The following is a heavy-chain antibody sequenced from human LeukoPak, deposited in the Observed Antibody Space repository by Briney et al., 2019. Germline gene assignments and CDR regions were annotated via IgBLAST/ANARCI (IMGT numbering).Heavy chain of an antibody. CDR1: GFTFSSYG. Sequence: GRSLRLSCAASGFTFSSYGMHWVRQAPGKGLEWVAVIWYGGSNKYYADSVKGRFTISRDNSKNTLYLQMNSLRAEDTAVYYCAKGKWELLYYLDYWGQGTLVTVSS. CDR2: IWYGGSNK. D-gene: IGHD1-26*01. J-gene: IGHJ4*02. CDR3: AKGKWELLYYLDY. V-gene: IGHV3-33*08.